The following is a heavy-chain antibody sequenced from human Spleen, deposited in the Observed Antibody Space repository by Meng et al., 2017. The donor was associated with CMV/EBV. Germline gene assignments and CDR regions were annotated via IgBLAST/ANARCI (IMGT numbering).Heavy chain of an antibody. CDR1: GFTFSSYW. CDR2: INSDGSST. CDR3: ARDVVGGGMDV. Sequence: GGSLRLSCAASGFTFSSYWMHWVRQAPGKGLVWVSRINSDGSSTTYADSVKGRFTISRDNSKNTLYLQMNSLRVEDTAVYYCARDVVGGGMDVWGQGTTVTVSS. V-gene: IGHV3-74*01. D-gene: IGHD3-3*01. J-gene: IGHJ6*02.